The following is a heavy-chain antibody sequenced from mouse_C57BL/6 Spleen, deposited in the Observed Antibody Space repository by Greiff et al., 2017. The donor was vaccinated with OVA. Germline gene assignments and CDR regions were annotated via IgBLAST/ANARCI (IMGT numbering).Heavy chain of an antibody. CDR3: ARYYYGSSYPVYFDY. CDR1: GYTFTNYW. D-gene: IGHD1-1*01. J-gene: IGHJ2*01. V-gene: IGHV1-63*01. CDR2: IYPGGGYT. Sequence: QVQLQQSGAELVRPGTSVKMSCKASGYTFTNYWIGWAKQRPGHGLEWIGDIYPGGGYTNYNEKFKGKATLTADKSSSTAYMQFSSLTSEDSAIYYCARYYYGSSYPVYFDYWGQGTTLTVSS.